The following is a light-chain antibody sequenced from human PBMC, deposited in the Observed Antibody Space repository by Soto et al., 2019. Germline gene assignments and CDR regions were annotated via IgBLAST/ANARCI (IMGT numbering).Light chain of an antibody. J-gene: IGKJ2*01. CDR1: QSVSSY. V-gene: IGKV3-11*01. CDR2: DAS. Sequence: EIVWTQSPATLSLSPGERATLSGRASQSVSSYFAWYQQKPGQAPRLLIYDASNRATGIPARFSGSGSGTDFTLTISSLEPEDCAVYYCQQRSNWSYTFGQGTKLEIK. CDR3: QQRSNWSYT.